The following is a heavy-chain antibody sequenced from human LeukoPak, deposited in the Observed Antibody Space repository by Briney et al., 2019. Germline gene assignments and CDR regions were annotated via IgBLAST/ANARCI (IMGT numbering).Heavy chain of an antibody. CDR2: ISSSGSTI. J-gene: IGHJ4*02. Sequence: GGSLRLSCAASGFTFSSYEMNWVRQAPGKGLEWVSYISSSGSTIYYADSVKGRFTISGDNAKNSLYLQMNSLRAEDTAVYYCARGGAGLLWFGPYYFDYWGQGTLVTVSS. D-gene: IGHD3-10*01. CDR1: GFTFSSYE. CDR3: ARGGAGLLWFGPYYFDY. V-gene: IGHV3-48*03.